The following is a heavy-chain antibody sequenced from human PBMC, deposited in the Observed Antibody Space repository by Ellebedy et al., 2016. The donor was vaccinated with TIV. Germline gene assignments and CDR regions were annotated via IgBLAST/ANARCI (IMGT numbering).Heavy chain of an antibody. CDR1: GYTFSSYG. Sequence: AASVKVSCKASGYTFSSYGIGWVRQAPGQGLEWMGWISAHNGNTNYAENLQGRVTMTTDTSTDTAYMELRSLRSDDTAVYFCARYSGSGTYYRNGMDVWGQGTTVTVSS. CDR2: ISAHNGNT. CDR3: ARYSGSGTYYRNGMDV. V-gene: IGHV1-18*01. D-gene: IGHD3-10*01. J-gene: IGHJ6*02.